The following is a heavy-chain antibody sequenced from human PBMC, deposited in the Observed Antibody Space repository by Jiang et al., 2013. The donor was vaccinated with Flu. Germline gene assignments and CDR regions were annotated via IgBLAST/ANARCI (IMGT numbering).Heavy chain of an antibody. CDR3: AKGRVSDSSGYYVGSVFD. Sequence: VQLVESGGGLVQPGRSLRLSCAASGFTFDDYAMHWVRQAPGKGLEWVSGISWNSGSIGYADSVKGRFTISRDNAKNSLYLQMNSLRAEDTALYYCAKGRVSDSSGYYVGSVFD. J-gene: IGHJ4*01. D-gene: IGHD3-22*01. CDR2: ISWNSGSI. V-gene: IGHV3-9*01. CDR1: GFTFDDYA.